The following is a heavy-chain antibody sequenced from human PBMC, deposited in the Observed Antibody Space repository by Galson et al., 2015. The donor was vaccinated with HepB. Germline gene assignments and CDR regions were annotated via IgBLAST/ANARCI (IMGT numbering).Heavy chain of an antibody. V-gene: IGHV2-5*02. CDR3: AHSPQWGY. CDR2: IYWDDDK. CDR1: EISLSTYGVG. D-gene: IGHD6-19*01. J-gene: IGHJ4*02. Sequence: PALVKPTQTLTLTCTFSEISLSTYGVGVGWIRQPPGKALEWLALIYWDDDKRYRPSLESRLTVTKDISKNQVVLTMTNMDPVDTATYYCAHSPQWGYWGQGTLVTVSS.